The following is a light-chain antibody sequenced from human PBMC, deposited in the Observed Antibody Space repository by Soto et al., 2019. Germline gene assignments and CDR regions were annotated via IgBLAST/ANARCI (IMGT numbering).Light chain of an antibody. CDR3: QVWDIMTDNYV. J-gene: IGLJ1*01. CDR1: NIGNKR. CDR2: YDS. V-gene: IGLV3-21*04. Sequence: SSELTQPPSVSVAPEKTATITCGGNNIGNKRVHWYRQKPGQAPVLLISYDSDRPPGIPERFSGSNSENTATLTISRVEAGDEADYYCQVWDIMTDNYVFGSGTKLTVL.